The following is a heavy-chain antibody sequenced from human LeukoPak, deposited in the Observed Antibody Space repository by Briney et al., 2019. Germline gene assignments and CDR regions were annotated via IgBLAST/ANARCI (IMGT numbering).Heavy chain of an antibody. D-gene: IGHD3-10*01. J-gene: IGHJ4*02. Sequence: SETLSLTCTVSGGSISSYYWSWIRQPPGKGLEWIGYIYYSGSTNCNPSLKSRVTISVDTSKNQFSLKLSSVTAADTAVYYCARAGVGSYYYFDYWGQGTLVTVSS. CDR1: GGSISSYY. CDR2: IYYSGST. CDR3: ARAGVGSYYYFDY. V-gene: IGHV4-59*01.